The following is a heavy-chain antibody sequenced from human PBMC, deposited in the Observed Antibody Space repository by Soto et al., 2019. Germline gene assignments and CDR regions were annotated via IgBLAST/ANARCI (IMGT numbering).Heavy chain of an antibody. CDR3: ARSRRIAAARTGAFDI. CDR2: ITPLNGNT. V-gene: IGHV1-45*02. CDR1: EYTFTFSC. Sequence: SVKVSCKVCEYTFTFSCKPSVRQAPGQALERMGWITPLNGNTNYAQKFQDRVTITKDRSMSTAYMELSSLRSEDTAMYYCARSRRIAAARTGAFDIWGKRIIVTVSS. D-gene: IGHD6-13*01. J-gene: IGHJ3*02.